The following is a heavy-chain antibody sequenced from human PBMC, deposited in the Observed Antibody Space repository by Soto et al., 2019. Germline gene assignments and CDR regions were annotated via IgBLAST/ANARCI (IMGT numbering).Heavy chain of an antibody. CDR1: GYSITNSYY. D-gene: IGHD6-19*01. J-gene: IGHJ4*02. CDR2: DYHTGTA. V-gene: IGHV4-38-2*01. CDR3: ARTGFCTGWCFDY. Sequence: SETLSLTCAVSGYSITNSYYWCWLQQPAGKGLEWIGTDYHTGTAYYTPSLKSRLTISVDASNNPFSLKMNSVTAADTAVYYCARTGFCTGWCFDYWGQGSMVTVYS.